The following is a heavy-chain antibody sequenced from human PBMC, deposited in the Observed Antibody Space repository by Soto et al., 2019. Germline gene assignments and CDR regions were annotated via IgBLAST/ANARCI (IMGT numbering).Heavy chain of an antibody. CDR3: ARAVVVPAAMKYYYYYYGMDV. CDR1: CGSIRSYY. J-gene: IGHJ6*02. Sequence: TSETLSLTCTVSCGSIRSYYWSWIRQPPGEGLEGVGYIYYSGSTNYNPSLKSRVTISVDTSKNQFSLKLSSVTAADTAVYYCARAVVVPAAMKYYYYYYGMDVWGQGTTVTVSS. V-gene: IGHV4-59*08. CDR2: IYYSGST. D-gene: IGHD2-2*01.